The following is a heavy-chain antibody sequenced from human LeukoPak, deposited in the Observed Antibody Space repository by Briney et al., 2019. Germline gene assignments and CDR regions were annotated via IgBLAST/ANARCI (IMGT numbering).Heavy chain of an antibody. CDR1: GGSISSGGYY. CDR2: IYYSGST. D-gene: IGHD4-17*01. Sequence: NPSQTLSLTCTVSGGSISSGGYYWRWIRQHPGKGLEWIGYIYYSGSTYYSPSLKSRVTISVDTSKNQFSLKLSSVTAADTAVYYCAKPRDYGDYGVRYFDYWGQGTLVTVSS. CDR3: AKPRDYGDYGVRYFDY. V-gene: IGHV4-31*03. J-gene: IGHJ4*02.